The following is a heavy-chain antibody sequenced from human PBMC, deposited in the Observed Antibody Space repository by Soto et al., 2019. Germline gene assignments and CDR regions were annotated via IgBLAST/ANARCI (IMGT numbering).Heavy chain of an antibody. J-gene: IGHJ4*02. V-gene: IGHV1-69*06. CDR1: GGTFSSYA. CDR2: IIPIFGTA. CDR3: ARDRAHYYGSGSYYNAFDY. D-gene: IGHD3-10*01. Sequence: VASVKVSCKASGGTFSSYAISWVRQAPGQGLEWMGGIIPIFGTANYAQKFQGRVTITADKSTSTAYMELSSLRSEDTAVYYCARDRAHYYGSGSYYNAFDYWGQGTLVTVSS.